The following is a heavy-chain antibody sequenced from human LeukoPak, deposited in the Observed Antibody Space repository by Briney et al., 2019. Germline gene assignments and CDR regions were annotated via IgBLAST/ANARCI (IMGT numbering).Heavy chain of an antibody. D-gene: IGHD5-18*01. V-gene: IGHV4-59*01. Sequence: SETLSLTCTVSGDSISSYYWSWIRQPPGKGLEWIGYIYYSGSTNYNPSLESRVTISVDTSKNQFSLKLSSVTAADTAVYYCARDRGGAAMVDYWGQGTLVTVSS. CDR1: GDSISSYY. J-gene: IGHJ4*02. CDR3: ARDRGGAAMVDY. CDR2: IYYSGST.